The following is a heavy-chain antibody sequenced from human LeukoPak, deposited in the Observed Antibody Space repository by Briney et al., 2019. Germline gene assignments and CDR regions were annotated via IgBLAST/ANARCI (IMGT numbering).Heavy chain of an antibody. CDR2: MNPNSGNT. D-gene: IGHD2-15*01. Sequence: ASVKVSCKASGYTFTSYDINWVRQATGQGLEWMGWMNPNSGNTGYAQKFQGRVTMTRNTSISTAYMELSSLRSEDTAVYYCARGPGYCSGGSCYDDYWGQGTLVIVSS. J-gene: IGHJ4*02. CDR3: ARGPGYCSGGSCYDDY. V-gene: IGHV1-8*01. CDR1: GYTFTSYD.